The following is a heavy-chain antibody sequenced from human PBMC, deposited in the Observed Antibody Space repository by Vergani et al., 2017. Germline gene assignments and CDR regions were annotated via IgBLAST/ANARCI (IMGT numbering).Heavy chain of an antibody. D-gene: IGHD6-6*01. V-gene: IGHV3-30*04. J-gene: IGHJ4*02. Sequence: QVQLVESGGGVVQPGRSLRLSCAASGFTFSSYAMHWVRQAPGKGLEWVAVISYDGSNKYYADSVKGRFTISRDNSKNTLYLQMNSLRAEETAVYYCARGEGGGINGYSSSLLDYWGQGTLVTVSS. CDR2: ISYDGSNK. CDR1: GFTFSSYA. CDR3: ARGEGGGINGYSSSLLDY.